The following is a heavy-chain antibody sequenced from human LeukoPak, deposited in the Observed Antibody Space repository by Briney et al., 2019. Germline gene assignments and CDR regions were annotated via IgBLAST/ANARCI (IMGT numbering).Heavy chain of an antibody. J-gene: IGHJ4*02. CDR3: AVGLEQYFFDY. V-gene: IGHV4-4*02. CDR2: IYHSGDT. Sequence: SETLSLTCAVSGDSIRSDNWWSWVRQPPGKGLEWIGQIYHSGDTHYSPSLESRVTMSVDKSKNQFSLMLTSVTAADTAVYYCAVGLEQYFFDYWGQGTLVTVSS. D-gene: IGHD6-19*01. CDR1: GDSIRSDNW.